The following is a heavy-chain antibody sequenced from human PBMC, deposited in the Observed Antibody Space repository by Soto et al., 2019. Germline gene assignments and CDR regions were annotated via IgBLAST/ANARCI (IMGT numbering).Heavy chain of an antibody. V-gene: IGHV3-64D*06. Sequence: GGSLRLSCSGSGFTFSDHSLYWVRQPPGKGLQCVSSISGSGGNIYYAESVKVTFTISRDNSKNTLYLQMTTLSSEASAVYYWLNVSRYCTSGSCFSYFDYWGQGALVTVSS. CDR1: GFTFSDHS. J-gene: IGHJ4*02. CDR2: ISGSGGNI. CDR3: LNVSRYCTSGSCFSYFDY. D-gene: IGHD2-15*01.